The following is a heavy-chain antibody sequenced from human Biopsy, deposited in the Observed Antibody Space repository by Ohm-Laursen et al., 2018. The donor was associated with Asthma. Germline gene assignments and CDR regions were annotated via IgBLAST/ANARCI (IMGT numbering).Heavy chain of an antibody. Sequence: SLRLSCAASGFSFSDYYMTWMRQAPGKGLEWVSSISSSGSTTYPAESVKGRFTISSDNAKKSLFLQMGSLRAEETAIYYCARVFESSEWGPFYHFGLDVWGQGTTVTVSS. V-gene: IGHV3-11*01. CDR2: ISSSGSTT. D-gene: IGHD6-25*01. CDR1: GFSFSDYY. CDR3: ARVFESSEWGPFYHFGLDV. J-gene: IGHJ6*02.